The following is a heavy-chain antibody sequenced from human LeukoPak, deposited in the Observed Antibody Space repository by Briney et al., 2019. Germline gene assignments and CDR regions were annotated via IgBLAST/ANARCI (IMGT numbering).Heavy chain of an antibody. D-gene: IGHD2-2*01. V-gene: IGHV1-2*02. CDR3: ARDLILGSSTSHIFDY. J-gene: IGHJ4*02. CDR2: INPNSGDT. CDR1: GYTFTGYY. Sequence: ASVKVSCKAPGYTFTGYYMHWVRQAPGQGLEWMGWINPNSGDTNYGQKFQGRVTMTRDTSISTAYMELSRLRSDDTAVYYCARDLILGSSTSHIFDYWGQGTLVTVSS.